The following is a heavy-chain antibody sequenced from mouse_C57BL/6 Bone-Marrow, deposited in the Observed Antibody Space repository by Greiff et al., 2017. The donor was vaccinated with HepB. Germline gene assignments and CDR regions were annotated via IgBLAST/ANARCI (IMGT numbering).Heavy chain of an antibody. Sequence: VKLQESGAELVKPGASVKMSCKASGYTFTSYWITWVKQRPGQGLEWIGDIYPGSGSTNYNEKFKSKATLTVDTSSSTAYMQLSSLTSEDSAVYYCASNLLTFWGQGTTLTVSS. D-gene: IGHD1-1*01. CDR2: IYPGSGST. CDR1: GYTFTSYW. V-gene: IGHV1-55*01. J-gene: IGHJ2*01. CDR3: ASNLLTF.